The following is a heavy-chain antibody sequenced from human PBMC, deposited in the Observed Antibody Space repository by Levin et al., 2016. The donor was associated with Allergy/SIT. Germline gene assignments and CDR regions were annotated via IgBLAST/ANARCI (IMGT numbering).Heavy chain of an antibody. V-gene: IGHV1-69*13. CDR1: GGTFNTYG. CDR2: IIPIFGVA. Sequence: SVKVSCKASGGTFNTYGLSWVRQAPGQGLEWMGGIIPIFGVAKYAQRFQNRVTITAGEGTSAAYMELNNLRSDDTAVYYCAGTFSYDSRGPLAGSWGQGTLVTVSS. CDR3: AGTFSYDSRGPLAGS. D-gene: IGHD3-22*01. J-gene: IGHJ5*02.